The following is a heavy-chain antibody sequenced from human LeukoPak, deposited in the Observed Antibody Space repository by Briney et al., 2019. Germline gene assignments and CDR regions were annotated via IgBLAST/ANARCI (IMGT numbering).Heavy chain of an antibody. V-gene: IGHV4-59*01. J-gene: IGHJ4*02. CDR2: VYYSGST. D-gene: IGHD1-26*01. CDR3: ARDVGATTSHFDY. CDR1: GASTSSDY. Sequence: SETLSLTCTVSGASTSSDYWSWIRQPPGKGLEWIAHVYYSGSTNYNPSLKSRVTISLDTSKNQFSLKLSSVTAADTAVYYCARDVGATTSHFDYWGQGTLVTASS.